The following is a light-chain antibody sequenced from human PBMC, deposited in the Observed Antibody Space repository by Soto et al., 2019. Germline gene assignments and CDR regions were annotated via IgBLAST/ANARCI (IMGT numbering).Light chain of an antibody. CDR2: HAS. Sequence: EIVMTQSPATLSVSPEERATLSCGASQSVSSDLAWYQQKPGQPPRLLIYHASTRATGIPVRFSGSGSETEFALTISSLQSEDFAVYYCQQYNKWPTFGQGTKV. CDR3: QQYNKWPT. J-gene: IGKJ1*01. CDR1: QSVSSD. V-gene: IGKV3-15*01.